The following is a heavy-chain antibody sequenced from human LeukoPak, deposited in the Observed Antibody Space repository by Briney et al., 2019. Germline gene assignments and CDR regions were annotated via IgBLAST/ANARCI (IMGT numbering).Heavy chain of an antibody. V-gene: IGHV4-59*01. CDR2: IYHSGST. CDR1: GGSIGNFY. J-gene: IGHJ4*02. Sequence: SETLSLTCAVSGGSIGNFYWTWIRQSPGKGLEWIGYIYHSGSTNYNPSLKSRVTMSLDTSKNQFSLNLSSVTAADTAVYYCARDTEYSSSPFDYWGQGTLVTVSS. D-gene: IGHD6-13*01. CDR3: ARDTEYSSSPFDY.